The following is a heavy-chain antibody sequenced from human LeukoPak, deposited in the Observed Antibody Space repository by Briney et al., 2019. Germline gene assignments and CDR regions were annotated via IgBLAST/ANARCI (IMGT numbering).Heavy chain of an antibody. CDR3: AKATVATIARWFDP. Sequence: PGGSLRLSWSALGLSASTTYMTWDPPAPRKGLKWVSVIYSGGTTYYAVPVKGRFTISRDNSKNTVYLQMNSLRAEDTAVYYCAKATVATIARWFDPWGQGTLVTVSS. V-gene: IGHV3-53*01. CDR1: GLSASTTY. J-gene: IGHJ5*02. D-gene: IGHD5-12*01. CDR2: IYSGGTT.